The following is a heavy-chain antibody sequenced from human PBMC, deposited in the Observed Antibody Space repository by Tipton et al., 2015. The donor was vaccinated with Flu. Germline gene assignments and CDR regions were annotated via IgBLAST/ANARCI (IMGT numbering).Heavy chain of an antibody. CDR1: AHIFIGYY. CDR2: INPNSGGT. V-gene: IGHV1-2*06. Sequence: QLVQSGAEVKKPGASVKVSCKAPAHIFIGYYIHWVRQAPGQGLEWLGRINPNSGGTNYAQKFQGRLTLTRDTSINTVYMELSRLRSDDTAEYYCASGPSTWGQGTLVTVSS. CDR3: ASGPST. J-gene: IGHJ5*02.